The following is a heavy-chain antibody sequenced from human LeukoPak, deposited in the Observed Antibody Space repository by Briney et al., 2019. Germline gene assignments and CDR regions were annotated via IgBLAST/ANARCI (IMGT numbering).Heavy chain of an antibody. CDR1: GFTVSSNY. V-gene: IGHV3-53*01. CDR3: ARGLYYFDTSGYLYY. D-gene: IGHD3-22*01. Sequence: GGSLRLSCAASGFTVSSNYMSWVRQAPGKGLEWVSVIYSGGSAYYADSVKGRFTISRDNSKNTLYLQMNSLRAEDTAVYYCARGLYYFDTSGYLYYWGQGTLVTVSS. CDR2: IYSGGSA. J-gene: IGHJ4*02.